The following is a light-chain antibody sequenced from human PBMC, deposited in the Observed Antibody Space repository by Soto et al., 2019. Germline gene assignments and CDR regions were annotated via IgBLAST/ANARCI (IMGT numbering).Light chain of an antibody. CDR1: QSISSSY. V-gene: IGKV3-20*01. CDR3: QLHGDSPPGYT. Sequence: EIVLTQSPGTLSLSPGERATLSCRASQSISSSYLAWYQQKPGQAPRLLIYGVSNRATGIADRFSGSGSGTDFTLTISRLEPEDFAVYYCQLHGDSPPGYTFGQGTKLEIK. CDR2: GVS. J-gene: IGKJ2*01.